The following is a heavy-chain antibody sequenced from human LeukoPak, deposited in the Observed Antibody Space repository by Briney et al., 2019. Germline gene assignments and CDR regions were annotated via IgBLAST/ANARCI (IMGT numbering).Heavy chain of an antibody. V-gene: IGHV3-48*02. D-gene: IGHD3-10*01. CDR1: GFTFSSYS. CDR3: ARSMVRGGYAFDI. CDR2: ISSSSTI. Sequence: GGSLRLSCAASGFTFSSYSMNWVRQAPGKGLEWVSYISSSSTIYYADSVKGRFTISRDNAKNSLYLQMNSLRDEDTAVYYCARSMVRGGYAFDIWGQGTMVTVSS. J-gene: IGHJ3*02.